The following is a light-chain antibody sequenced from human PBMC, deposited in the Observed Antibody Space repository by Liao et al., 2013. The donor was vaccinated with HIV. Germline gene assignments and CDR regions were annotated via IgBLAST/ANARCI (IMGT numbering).Light chain of an antibody. V-gene: IGLV3-1*01. CDR1: KVENKY. CDR3: LAWDSNTAV. Sequence: SYELTQPPSVSVSPGQTASITCSGDKVENKYVCWYQQKPGQSPVLVIYEDTKRPSGIPERFSGSNSGNTATLIISGTQTMDEADYYCLAWDSNTAVFGTGTKVTVL. J-gene: IGLJ1*01. CDR2: EDT.